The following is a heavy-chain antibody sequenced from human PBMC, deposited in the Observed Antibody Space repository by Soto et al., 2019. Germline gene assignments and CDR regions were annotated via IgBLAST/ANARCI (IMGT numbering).Heavy chain of an antibody. CDR1: GGSISSGGYY. CDR3: ARVVSGYDPGRMGAFDI. CDR2: IYYSGST. J-gene: IGHJ3*02. D-gene: IGHD5-12*01. V-gene: IGHV4-31*03. Sequence: QVQLQESGPGLVKPSQTLSLTCTVSGGSISSGGYYWSWIRQHPGKGLEWIGYIYYSGSTYYNPSLQSRVTISVDTSKNQFSLKLSSVTAADTAVYYCARVVSGYDPGRMGAFDIWGQGTMVTVSS.